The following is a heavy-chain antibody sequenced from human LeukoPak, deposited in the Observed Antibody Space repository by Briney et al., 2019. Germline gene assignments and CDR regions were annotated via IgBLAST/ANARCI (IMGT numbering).Heavy chain of an antibody. Sequence: QPGGSLRLSCAASGFTFSSYWMSWVRQAPGKGLEWVANIKQDGSEKYYVDSVKGRFTISRDNAKNSLYLQMNSLRAEDTAVYYCARIYGDYVGYYMGVWGKGTTVTVSS. CDR2: IKQDGSEK. D-gene: IGHD4-17*01. CDR1: GFTFSSYW. CDR3: ARIYGDYVGYYMGV. J-gene: IGHJ6*03. V-gene: IGHV3-7*01.